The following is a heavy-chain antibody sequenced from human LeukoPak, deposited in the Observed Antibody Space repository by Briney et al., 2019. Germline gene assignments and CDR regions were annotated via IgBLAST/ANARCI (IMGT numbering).Heavy chain of an antibody. V-gene: IGHV3-23*01. Sequence: PGGSLRLSCAASEFTFSLYAMSWVRQAPGKGPEWVSGISARDGSTWYGDSGKGRFTISRDISKNTLYLQVNSLRADDTAVYYCAKEIAVAGRPLLDSWGQGTLVTVSS. CDR1: EFTFSLYA. D-gene: IGHD6-19*01. CDR2: ISARDGST. CDR3: AKEIAVAGRPLLDS. J-gene: IGHJ4*02.